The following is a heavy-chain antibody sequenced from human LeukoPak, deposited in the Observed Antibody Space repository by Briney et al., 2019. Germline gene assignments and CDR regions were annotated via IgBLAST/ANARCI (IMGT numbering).Heavy chain of an antibody. Sequence: SETLSLTCSVFVGSIKSGGYYWSWIRQLPGKGLEWIGYIYYTGSTYYIPSLKSRMTTSVDTSRYQFSLQLSSVTAADTAVYCCARGRQIGTTGAFDIWGQGTLVTVSS. CDR1: VGSIKSGGYY. D-gene: IGHD1-7*01. V-gene: IGHV4-31*03. J-gene: IGHJ3*02. CDR2: IYYTGST. CDR3: ARGRQIGTTGAFDI.